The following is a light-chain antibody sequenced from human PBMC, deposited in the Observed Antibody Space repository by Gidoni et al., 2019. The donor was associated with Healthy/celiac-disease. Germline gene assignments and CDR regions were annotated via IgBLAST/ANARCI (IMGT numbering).Light chain of an antibody. Sequence: QTVVTQEPSLTVSPGGPVTLTCASSTGAVTSGYYPNWFQQKPGQAPSALSYSTSNKHSWTPARFSGSLLGGKAALTLSGVQPEDEAEYYCLLYYGGARVFGGGTKLTVL. CDR1: TGAVTSGYY. V-gene: IGLV7-43*01. CDR2: STS. CDR3: LLYYGGARV. J-gene: IGLJ3*02.